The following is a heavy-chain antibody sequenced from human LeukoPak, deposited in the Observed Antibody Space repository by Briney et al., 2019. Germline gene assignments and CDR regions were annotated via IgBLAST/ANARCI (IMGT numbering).Heavy chain of an antibody. CDR2: IRSKAYGGTT. J-gene: IGHJ4*02. Sequence: GGSLRLSCTASGFTFGDYAMSWFRQAPGKGLEWVGFIRSKAYGGTTEYAASVKGRFTISRDDSKGIAYLQMNSLKTEDTAVYYCTRDVFPKYYYGSGTPRTFDYWGQGTLVTVSS. CDR3: TRDVFPKYYYGSGTPRTFDY. V-gene: IGHV3-49*03. D-gene: IGHD3-10*01. CDR1: GFTFGDYA.